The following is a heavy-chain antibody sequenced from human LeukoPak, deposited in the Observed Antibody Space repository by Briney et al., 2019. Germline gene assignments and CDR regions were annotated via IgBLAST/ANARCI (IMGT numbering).Heavy chain of an antibody. CDR2: IYYSGST. V-gene: IGHV4-59*01. CDR3: ARITDRTIFGEIMHGFDV. J-gene: IGHJ3*01. D-gene: IGHD3-3*01. CDR1: GGSISSYY. Sequence: SETLSLTCTVSGGSISSYYWSWIRQPPGKGLEWIGYIYYSGSTNYNPSLKSRVTISVDTSKNQFSLKLSSVTAADTAVYYCARITDRTIFGEIMHGFDVWGQGTPVTVSS.